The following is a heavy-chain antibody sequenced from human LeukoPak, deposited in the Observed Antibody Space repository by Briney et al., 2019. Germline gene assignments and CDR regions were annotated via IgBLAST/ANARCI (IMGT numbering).Heavy chain of an antibody. CDR2: MNPNSGNT. CDR3: ARGGVDTDNYYYYMDV. Sequence: GASVKVSCKASGYTFTSYDINWVRQATGQGLEWMGWMNPNSGNTGYAQKFQGRVTMTRNTSISTAYMELSSLRSEDTAVYYCARGGVDTDNYYYYMDVWGKGTTVTVSS. D-gene: IGHD5-18*01. J-gene: IGHJ6*03. V-gene: IGHV1-8*01. CDR1: GYTFTSYD.